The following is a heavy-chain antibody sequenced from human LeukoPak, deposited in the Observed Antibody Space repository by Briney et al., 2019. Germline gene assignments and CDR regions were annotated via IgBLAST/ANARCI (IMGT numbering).Heavy chain of an antibody. CDR1: GFTFSDYY. J-gene: IGHJ4*01. V-gene: IGHV3-11*06. D-gene: IGHD5-18*01. Sequence: PGGSLPVSRADSGFTFSDYYISWIRQAPGKGLEWVSYISSSSSYTNYADSVQGRFTISRDNAKNSLYLQMNSLRAEDTAVYYCASGRYSFYFHYWGQTPGHRL. CDR2: ISSSSSYT. CDR3: ASGRYSFYFHY.